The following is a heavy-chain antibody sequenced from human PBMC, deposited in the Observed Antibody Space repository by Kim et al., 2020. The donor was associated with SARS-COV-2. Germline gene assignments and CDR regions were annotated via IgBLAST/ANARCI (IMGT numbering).Heavy chain of an antibody. CDR1: GDTFNHYI. D-gene: IGHD3-22*01. V-gene: IGHV3-30*03. Sequence: GGSLRLSCAASGDTFNHYIMHWVRQAPGKGLEWVAVMSNDGRDKCNVDSMKGQFTCSRDNSKNTVYLQLSSLRVEATAVYYCAIEKGSSGRAGWFDPWGQGTLVTVSS. J-gene: IGHJ5*02. CDR3: AIEKGSSGRAGWFDP. CDR2: MSNDGRDK.